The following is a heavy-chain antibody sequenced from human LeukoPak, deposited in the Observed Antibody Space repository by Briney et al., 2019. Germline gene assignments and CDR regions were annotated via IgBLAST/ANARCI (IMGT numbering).Heavy chain of an antibody. Sequence: GGSLRLSCAASGFAFSTYVMSWVRQAPGKRPEWVSAVSETSGRTDYADSVKGRFTISRDNSKNTLYLQMNSLRAEDTAVYYCAKDLAALYVWGPDYWGQGTPVTVSS. J-gene: IGHJ4*02. CDR3: AKDLAALYVWGPDY. CDR2: VSETSGRT. V-gene: IGHV3-23*01. CDR1: GFAFSTYV. D-gene: IGHD3-16*01.